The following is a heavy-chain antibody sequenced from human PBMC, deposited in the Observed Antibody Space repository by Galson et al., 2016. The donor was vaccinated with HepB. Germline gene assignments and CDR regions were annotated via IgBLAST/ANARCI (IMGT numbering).Heavy chain of an antibody. CDR3: ARAMRYYDSSGYPSVGMDV. Sequence: SVKVSCKASGYTFRNYAMHWVRQAPGQRLEWMAWINAGNGKTKSSERFQGRVTITRDTSACTAYMELISLRSEDTAVYYCARAMRYYDSSGYPSVGMDVWGQGTPVTVSS. D-gene: IGHD3-22*01. J-gene: IGHJ6*02. V-gene: IGHV1-3*01. CDR1: GYTFRNYA. CDR2: INAGNGKT.